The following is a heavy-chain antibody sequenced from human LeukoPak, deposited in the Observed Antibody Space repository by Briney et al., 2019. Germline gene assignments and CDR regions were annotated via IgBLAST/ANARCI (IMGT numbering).Heavy chain of an antibody. Sequence: SETLSLTCAVYGGSFSGYYWSWIRQPPGKGLEWIGEINHSGSTNYNPSLKSRVTISVDTSKNQFSLKLSSVTAADTAVYYCARDPNYDFWSGTHTRNDYWGQGTLVTVSS. CDR3: ARDPNYDFWSGTHTRNDY. J-gene: IGHJ4*02. CDR2: INHSGST. D-gene: IGHD3-3*01. CDR1: GGSFSGYY. V-gene: IGHV4-34*01.